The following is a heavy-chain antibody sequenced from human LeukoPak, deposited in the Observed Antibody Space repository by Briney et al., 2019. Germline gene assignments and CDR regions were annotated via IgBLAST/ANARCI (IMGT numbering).Heavy chain of an antibody. Sequence: GGSLRLSCAASGFSFGNYGMHWVRQAPGKGLEWVALIQSDGSKTYSADSVKGRFTIPRDNPRNTLYLQMNRLRPEDTAVYYCAKRYCKSATCRSDMDAWGQGTTVTVSS. CDR3: AKRYCKSATCRSDMDA. J-gene: IGHJ6*02. V-gene: IGHV3-30*02. CDR2: IQSDGSKT. D-gene: IGHD2-15*01. CDR1: GFSFGNYG.